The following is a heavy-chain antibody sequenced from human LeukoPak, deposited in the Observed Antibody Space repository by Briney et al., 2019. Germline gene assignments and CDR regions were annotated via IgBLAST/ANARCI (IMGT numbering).Heavy chain of an antibody. Sequence: GGSLRLSCAASGFTFSSYSMNWVRQAPGKGLEWVSSISSSSSYIYYADSVKGRFTISRDNAKNSLYLQMNSLRAEDTAVYFCARDFTGWELPNRFDPWGQGTLVTVSS. V-gene: IGHV3-21*01. CDR2: ISSSSSYI. CDR1: GFTFSSYS. D-gene: IGHD1-26*01. CDR3: ARDFTGWELPNRFDP. J-gene: IGHJ5*02.